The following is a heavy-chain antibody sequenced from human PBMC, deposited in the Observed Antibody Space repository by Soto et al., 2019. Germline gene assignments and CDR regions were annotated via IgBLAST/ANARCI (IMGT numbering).Heavy chain of an antibody. J-gene: IGHJ5*02. CDR1: NGSISNFY. V-gene: IGHV4-4*07. D-gene: IGHD6-13*01. CDR3: ARSSHQESWFDP. CDR2: IYASGSP. Sequence: QVQLQESGPGLVKPSETLSLSCTVSNGSISNFYWNWIRHPAGRGPEWIGRIYASGSPNYNPSRRSRVTMSVNTSKNQFSLKLKSVTAADTAVYYCARSSHQESWFDPWSQGTLVTVSS.